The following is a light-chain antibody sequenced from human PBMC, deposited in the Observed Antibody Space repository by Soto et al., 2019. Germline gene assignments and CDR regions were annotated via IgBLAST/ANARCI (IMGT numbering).Light chain of an antibody. Sequence: DIVMTQSPDSLAVPLGERATINCKSSQSVFYNSNSQNFLAWYQQKPGQSPKLLFYWASTRESGVPDRFSGSGSGTDFTLTINRLEPEDFAVYYCQQYDSSPRTFGQGTKVDIK. CDR3: QQYDSSPRT. J-gene: IGKJ1*01. CDR1: QSVFYNSNSQNF. V-gene: IGKV4-1*01. CDR2: WAS.